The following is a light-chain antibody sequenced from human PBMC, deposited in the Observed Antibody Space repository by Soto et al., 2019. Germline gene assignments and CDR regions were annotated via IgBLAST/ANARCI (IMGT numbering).Light chain of an antibody. V-gene: IGKV1-39*01. J-gene: IGKJ1*01. CDR1: QSIKNY. Sequence: DIQMTQSPSSLSASVGDRVTITCRASQSIKNYLNWYQQKPGKAPKLLIYAASSLQSGVPSRFSGSGSGTGFTLTISSLQPEDFATYYCQQSYTTPITFGQGTKVEIK. CDR3: QQSYTTPIT. CDR2: AAS.